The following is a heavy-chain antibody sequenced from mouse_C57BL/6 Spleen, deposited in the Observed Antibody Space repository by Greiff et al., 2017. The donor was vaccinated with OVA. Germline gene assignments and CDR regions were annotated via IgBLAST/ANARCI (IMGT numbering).Heavy chain of an antibody. CDR1: GFTFSDYY. CDR3: ARNYGSSYDYFDY. J-gene: IGHJ2*01. CDR2: INYDGSST. D-gene: IGHD1-1*01. V-gene: IGHV5-16*01. Sequence: VQLKESEGGLVQPGSSMKLSCTASGFTFSDYYMAWVRQVPEKGLEWVANINYDGSSTYYLDSLKSRFIISRDNAKNILYLQMSSLKSEDTATYYCARNYGSSYDYFDYWGQGTTLTVSS.